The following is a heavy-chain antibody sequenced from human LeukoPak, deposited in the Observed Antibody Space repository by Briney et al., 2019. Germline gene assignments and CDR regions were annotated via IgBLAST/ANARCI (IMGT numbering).Heavy chain of an antibody. J-gene: IGHJ4*02. CDR1: GFTFSSYG. Sequence: GGSLRLSCAASGFTFSSYGMHWVRQAPGKGLEWVAVISYDGSNKYYADSVKGRFTISRDNSKNTLYLQMNSLRAEDTAVYYCARRLYSSSWQFDYWGQGTLVTVSS. V-gene: IGHV3-30*03. D-gene: IGHD6-13*01. CDR3: ARRLYSSSWQFDY. CDR2: ISYDGSNK.